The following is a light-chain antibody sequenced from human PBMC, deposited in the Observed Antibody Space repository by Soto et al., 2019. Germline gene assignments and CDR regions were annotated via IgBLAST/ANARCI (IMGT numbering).Light chain of an antibody. CDR3: CSYAASNVYI. Sequence: QSALTQPPSASGSPGQSVTISCTGTSNDVGAYNHVSWYQQHPGKVPKVMIYEVTKRPSGVPDRFSGSKSGNTASLTVSGLQAEDEADYYCCSYAASNVYIFGTGTKLTVL. CDR1: SNDVGAYNH. J-gene: IGLJ1*01. V-gene: IGLV2-8*01. CDR2: EVT.